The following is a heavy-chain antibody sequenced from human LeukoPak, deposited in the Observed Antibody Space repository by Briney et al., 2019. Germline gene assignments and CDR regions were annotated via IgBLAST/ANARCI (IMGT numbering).Heavy chain of an antibody. D-gene: IGHD3-10*01. CDR2: INTNTGNP. CDR1: GYTFTSYA. Sequence: ASVKVSCKASGYTFTSYAMNWVRQAPGQGLEWMGWINTNTGNPTYAQGFTGRFVFSLDTSVSTAYLQISSLKAEDTAVYYCATREEVRGVITRDYWGQGTLVTVSS. CDR3: ATREEVRGVITRDY. V-gene: IGHV7-4-1*02. J-gene: IGHJ4*02.